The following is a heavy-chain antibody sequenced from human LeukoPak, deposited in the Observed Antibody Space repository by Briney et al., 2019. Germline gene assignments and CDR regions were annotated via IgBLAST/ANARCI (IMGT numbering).Heavy chain of an antibody. CDR2: IYTSGST. CDR1: GGSISSYY. D-gene: IGHD2-2*01. Sequence: NPSETLSLTCTVSGGSISSYYWSWIRQPAGKGLEWIGRIYTSGSTNYNPSLKSRVTMSVDTSKNQFSLKLSSVTAADTAVYYCARDGCSSTSCYSDYYYMDVWGKGTTVTVSS. V-gene: IGHV4-4*07. CDR3: ARDGCSSTSCYSDYYYMDV. J-gene: IGHJ6*03.